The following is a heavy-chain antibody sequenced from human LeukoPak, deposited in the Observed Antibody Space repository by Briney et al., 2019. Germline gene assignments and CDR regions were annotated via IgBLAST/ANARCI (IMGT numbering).Heavy chain of an antibody. D-gene: IGHD5-12*01. V-gene: IGHV4-59*03. CDR3: AQSSAISLDY. CDR2: IYYSVST. J-gene: IGHJ4*02. CDR1: GGSISSDY. Sequence: NPSETLSLTCTVSGGSISSDYCSWIRQPPGKGLEWIGYIYYSVSTNSNPSLKSRVTISVAQYKNQFSPKLSSVTAADTAVYYCAQSSAISLDYWGQGFLVTVSP.